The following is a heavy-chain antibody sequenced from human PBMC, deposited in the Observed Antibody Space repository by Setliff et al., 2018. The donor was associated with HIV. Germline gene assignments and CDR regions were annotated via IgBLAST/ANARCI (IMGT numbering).Heavy chain of an antibody. V-gene: IGHV4-61*09. CDR1: GDSISSGRYY. D-gene: IGHD2-15*01. J-gene: IGHJ1*01. CDR2: IFTSGSA. Sequence: PSETLSLTCTVSGDSISSGRYYWNWIQQPAGKGLDWIGHIFTSGSAFSSGTANYSPSLKSRVTISVDISKNQFSLKLTSVTAADTAMYFCARDSPADGGNPGRFQRWGQGTLVTVSS. CDR3: ARDSPADGGNPGRFQR.